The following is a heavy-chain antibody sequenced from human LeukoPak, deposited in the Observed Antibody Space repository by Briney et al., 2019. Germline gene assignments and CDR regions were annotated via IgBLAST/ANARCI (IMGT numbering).Heavy chain of an antibody. CDR1: GFTFTSYA. Sequence: PGGSLRLSCAASGFTFTSYAMSWGRQAPGKGLEWGSAISGSGGSTYYADSVKGRFTISRDNSKSTLFLQMNSLRAEDTAVYYCAKDPRVGSRVATPCHWGQGTLVTVSS. V-gene: IGHV3-23*01. CDR3: AKDPRVGSRVATPCH. J-gene: IGHJ4*02. D-gene: IGHD5-24*01. CDR2: ISGSGGST.